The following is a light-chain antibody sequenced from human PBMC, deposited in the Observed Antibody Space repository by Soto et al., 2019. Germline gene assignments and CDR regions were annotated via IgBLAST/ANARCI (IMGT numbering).Light chain of an antibody. CDR2: DVS. CDR1: SSDVGGYNY. J-gene: IGLJ1*01. Sequence: QSVLTQPASVSGSPGQSIAISCTGTSSDVGGYNYVSWYQQHPGKAPKLMIYDVSNRPSGVSNRFSGSKSGNTASLTISGLQAEDESDYYCASYISSSTSYVFGTGTQLTVL. CDR3: ASYISSSTSYV. V-gene: IGLV2-14*01.